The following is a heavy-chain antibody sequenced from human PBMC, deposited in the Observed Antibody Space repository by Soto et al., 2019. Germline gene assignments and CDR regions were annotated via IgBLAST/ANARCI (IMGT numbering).Heavy chain of an antibody. D-gene: IGHD3-10*01. CDR1: GFTFSSYA. V-gene: IGHV3-30-3*01. J-gene: IGHJ6*02. CDR2: ISYDGSNK. CDR3: AARGYYYGMDV. Sequence: SLRLSCAASGFTFSSYAMHWVRQAPGKGLEWVAVISYDGSNKYYADSVKGRFTISRDNSKNTLYLQMNSLRAEDTAVYYCAARGYYYGMDVWGQGTTVTVSS.